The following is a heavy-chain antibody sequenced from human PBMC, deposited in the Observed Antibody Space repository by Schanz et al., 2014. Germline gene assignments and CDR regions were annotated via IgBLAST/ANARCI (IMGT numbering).Heavy chain of an antibody. CDR3: ARPALWFGDNCFDP. D-gene: IGHD3-10*01. Sequence: EVQLVESGGGLVQPGGSLRLSCAASGFTFSSYSMNWVRQAPGKGLEWVSYISSSSSTRYYADSVKGRFTNSRDNAKNTLYLQMNSLRAEDTAVYYCARPALWFGDNCFDPWGQGTLVTVSS. CDR2: ISSSSSTR. J-gene: IGHJ5*02. CDR1: GFTFSSYS. V-gene: IGHV3-48*01.